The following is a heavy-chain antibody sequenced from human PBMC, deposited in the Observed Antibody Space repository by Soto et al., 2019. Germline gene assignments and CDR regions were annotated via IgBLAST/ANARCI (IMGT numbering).Heavy chain of an antibody. CDR1: GYTFTGYY. J-gene: IGHJ6*02. D-gene: IGHD6-13*01. CDR3: ARAGGIAAAGTLGDYYYYGMDV. V-gene: IGHV1-2*04. Sequence: ASVKVSCKASGYTFTGYYMHWGRQAPGQGLEWMGWINPNSGGTNYAQKFQGWVTMTRDTSISTAYMELSRLRSDDTAVYYCARAGGIAAAGTLGDYYYYGMDVWGQGTTVTVSS. CDR2: INPNSGGT.